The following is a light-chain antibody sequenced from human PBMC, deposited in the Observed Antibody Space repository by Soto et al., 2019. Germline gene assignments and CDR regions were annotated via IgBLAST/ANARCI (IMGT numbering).Light chain of an antibody. V-gene: IGKV3-15*01. CDR3: QQYNNWLWT. CDR1: RGGSSN. CDR2: GAS. J-gene: IGKJ1*01. Sequence: ELEFTQSPGTLPLSKGASATLSCRARRGGSSNAAWHQQKPGPAPRLLNDGASTRATGIPAMFSGRASGTEFTPTSGRLQSEDAAVYCRQQYNNWLWTFGQGTKVDIK.